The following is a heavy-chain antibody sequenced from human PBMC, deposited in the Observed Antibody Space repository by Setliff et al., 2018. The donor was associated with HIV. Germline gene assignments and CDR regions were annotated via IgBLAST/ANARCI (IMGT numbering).Heavy chain of an antibody. CDR3: ARHRDGGTYPLDY. Sequence: PSETLSLTCTVSGGSITGYYWSWIRQPPGKGLEWIGWIYYSGNTRYNPSLKRRVTISLDTSKNRFSLQLTSVTAADTAVYYCARHRDGGTYPLDYWGQGTLGTVSS. J-gene: IGHJ4*02. CDR1: GGSITGYY. CDR2: IYYSGNT. D-gene: IGHD1-26*01. V-gene: IGHV4-59*08.